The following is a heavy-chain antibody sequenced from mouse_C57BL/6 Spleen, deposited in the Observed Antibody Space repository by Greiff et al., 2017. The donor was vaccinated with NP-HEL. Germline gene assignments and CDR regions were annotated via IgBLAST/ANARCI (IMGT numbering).Heavy chain of an antibody. CDR1: GYPFTSYW. Sequence: VQLQQPGAELVRPGSSVMLSCKASGYPFTSYWLHWLNQRPIQGLEWIGNIDPSDSEPHYNPKFQDKATLTVEKSSSTAYIQLSSLKSEDSAVYYCARAYGSSYDWFAYWGQGTLVTVSA. CDR2: IDPSDSEP. D-gene: IGHD1-1*01. CDR3: ARAYGSSYDWFAY. J-gene: IGHJ3*01. V-gene: IGHV1-52*01.